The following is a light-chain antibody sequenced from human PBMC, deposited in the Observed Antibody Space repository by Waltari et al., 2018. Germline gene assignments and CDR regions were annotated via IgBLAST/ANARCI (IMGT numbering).Light chain of an antibody. Sequence: ETVMTQSPGTLSVSPGDRVILSCRASQSVGSELAWYQQRPGQTPRHLIYGASTRVTGLPARFSGSGSGTEFTLTISSLQSEDFGLYYCQQYDNWPLTFGGGTKVEIK. V-gene: IGKV3-15*01. CDR3: QQYDNWPLT. CDR1: QSVGSE. CDR2: GAS. J-gene: IGKJ4*01.